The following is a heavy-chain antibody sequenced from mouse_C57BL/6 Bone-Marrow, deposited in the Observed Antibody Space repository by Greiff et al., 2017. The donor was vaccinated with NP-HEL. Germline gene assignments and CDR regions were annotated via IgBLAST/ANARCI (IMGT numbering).Heavy chain of an antibody. J-gene: IGHJ4*01. V-gene: IGHV10-1*01. CDR1: GFSFNTYA. D-gene: IGHD2-3*01. CDR2: IRSKSNNYAT. CDR3: VYDGYYYAMDY. Sequence: EVQLVESGGGLVQPKGSLKLSCAASGFSFNTYAMNWVRQAPGKGLEWVARIRSKSNNYATYYADSVKDRFTISRDDSESMLYLQMNNLKTEDTAMYYCVYDGYYYAMDYWGQGTSVTVSS.